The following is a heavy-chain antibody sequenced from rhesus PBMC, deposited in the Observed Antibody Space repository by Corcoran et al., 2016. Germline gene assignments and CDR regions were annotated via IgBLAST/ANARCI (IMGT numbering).Heavy chain of an antibody. D-gene: IGHD2-33*01. CDR3: ASDLLDRGYGDY. J-gene: IGHJ4*01. Sequence: QLQLQESGPGLVKPSETLSVTCAVSGGSISSSYWSWIRQAPGKGLEWSGYIYGSGSSTNYNPSLKSRVTRSVDTSKNQRSLKLSSVTAADTAVYYWASDLLDRGYGDYWGQGVLFTVAS. CDR1: GGSISSSY. CDR2: IYGSGSST. V-gene: IGHV4-169*02.